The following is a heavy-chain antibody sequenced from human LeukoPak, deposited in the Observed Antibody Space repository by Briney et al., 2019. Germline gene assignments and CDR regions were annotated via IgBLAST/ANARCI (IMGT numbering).Heavy chain of an antibody. CDR3: AKGRWLPYDAFDI. D-gene: IGHD5-12*01. CDR2: IYSGGST. J-gene: IGHJ3*02. Sequence: GGSLRLSCAASGFTVSSNYMSWVRQAPGKGLEWVSVIYSGGSTYYADSVKGRFTISRDNSKNTLYLQMNSLRAEDTAVYYCAKGRWLPYDAFDIWGQGTMVTVSS. CDR1: GFTVSSNY. V-gene: IGHV3-53*01.